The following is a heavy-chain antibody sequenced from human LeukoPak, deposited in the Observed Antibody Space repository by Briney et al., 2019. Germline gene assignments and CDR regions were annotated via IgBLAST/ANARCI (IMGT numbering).Heavy chain of an antibody. J-gene: IGHJ4*02. CDR1: GYTFTSYD. Sequence: ASVKVSCKASGYTFTSYDINWVRQATGQGLEWMGWMNPNSGNTGYAQKFQGRVTITADESTSTAYMELSSLRSDDTAVYYCARGTDDYIVATTSFEYWGQGTLVTVSS. CDR2: MNPNSGNT. CDR3: ARGTDDYIVATTSFEY. D-gene: IGHD5-12*01. V-gene: IGHV1-8*01.